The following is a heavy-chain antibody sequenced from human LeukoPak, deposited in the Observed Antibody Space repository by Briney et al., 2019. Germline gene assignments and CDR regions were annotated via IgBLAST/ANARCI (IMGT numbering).Heavy chain of an antibody. CDR3: ARGHVLLWFGELDY. CDR2: INAGNGNT. J-gene: IGHJ4*02. CDR1: GYTFTSYA. D-gene: IGHD3-10*01. Sequence: ASVKVSCKASGYTFTSYATHWVRQAPGQRLEWMGWINAGNGNTKYSQKFQGRVTITRDTSASTAYMELSSLRSEDTAVYYCARGHVLLWFGELDYWGQGTLVTVSS. V-gene: IGHV1-3*01.